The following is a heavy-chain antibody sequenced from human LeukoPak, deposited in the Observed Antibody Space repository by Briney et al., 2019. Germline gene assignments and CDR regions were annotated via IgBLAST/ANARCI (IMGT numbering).Heavy chain of an antibody. Sequence: GGSLRLSCAASGFTFSSYSMNWVRQAPGKGLEWVSSITSSSSYIYYADSVKGRSTISRDNAKNSLYLQMNSLRAEDTAVYYCAREMLAAVAAQSWGQGTLVTVSS. CDR1: GFTFSSYS. J-gene: IGHJ5*02. CDR2: ITSSSSYI. CDR3: AREMLAAVAAQS. V-gene: IGHV3-21*01. D-gene: IGHD6-19*01.